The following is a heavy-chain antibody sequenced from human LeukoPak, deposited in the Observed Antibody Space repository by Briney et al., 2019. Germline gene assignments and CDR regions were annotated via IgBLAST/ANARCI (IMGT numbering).Heavy chain of an antibody. V-gene: IGHV1-69*13. CDR2: IIPIFGTA. Sequence: ASVKVSCKASGGTFSSYAISWVRQAPGQGLEWMGGIIPIFGTANYAQKFQGRVTITADESTSTAYMELSSLRSEDTAVYHCARAGLGYSSSWYLGRDWGQGTLVTVSS. J-gene: IGHJ4*02. CDR3: ARAGLGYSSSWYLGRD. D-gene: IGHD6-13*01. CDR1: GGTFSSYA.